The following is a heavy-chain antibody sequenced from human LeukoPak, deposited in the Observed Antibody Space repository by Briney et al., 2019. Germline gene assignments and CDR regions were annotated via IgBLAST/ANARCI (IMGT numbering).Heavy chain of an antibody. CDR3: ARDREVVGIAVAGTIFDY. CDR1: GFTFSSYS. Sequence: TSGGSLRLSCAASGFTFSSYSMNRVRQAPGKGLEWVSSISSSSSYIYYADSVKGRFTISRDNAKNSLYLQMNSLRAEDTAVYYCARDREVVGIAVAGTIFDYWGQGTLVTVSS. D-gene: IGHD6-19*01. V-gene: IGHV3-21*01. J-gene: IGHJ4*02. CDR2: ISSSSSYI.